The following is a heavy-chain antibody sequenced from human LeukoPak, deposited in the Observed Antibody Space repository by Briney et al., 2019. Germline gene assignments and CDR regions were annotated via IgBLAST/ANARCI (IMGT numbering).Heavy chain of an antibody. CDR1: GFRFSYHD. Sequence: PGGSLRLSCAASGFRFSYHDMHWVRQAPGKGLELVSSIGAAGAHTFYADSVKGRFTISRDNFQSTMYLQMDGLRPVDSAVYYCARELGGTKTGGFDIWGQGTVVTVSS. J-gene: IGHJ3*02. V-gene: IGHV3-64*02. D-gene: IGHD1-14*01. CDR3: ARELGGTKTGGFDI. CDR2: IGAAGAHT.